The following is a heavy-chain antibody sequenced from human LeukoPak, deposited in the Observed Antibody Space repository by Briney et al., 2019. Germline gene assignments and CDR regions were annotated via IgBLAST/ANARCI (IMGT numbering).Heavy chain of an antibody. Sequence: ASVKVSCKASGYTFTNYYMHWVRQAPGQGLEWMGIINPSGGSTSYAQRFQGRVTMTRDTSTSTVYMELSSLRSEDTAVYYCAXEIGPIQLHLWGSAFDYWGQGTLVTVSS. CDR3: AXEIGPIQLHLWGSAFDY. V-gene: IGHV1-46*01. J-gene: IGHJ4*02. CDR2: INPSGGST. CDR1: GYTFTNYY. D-gene: IGHD5-18*01.